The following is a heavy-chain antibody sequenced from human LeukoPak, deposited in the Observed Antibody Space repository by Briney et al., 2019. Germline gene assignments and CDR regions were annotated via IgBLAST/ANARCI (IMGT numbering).Heavy chain of an antibody. D-gene: IGHD2-21*01. CDR3: ASDSGGRRDAFNI. CDR1: GGSFSGYY. CDR2: INHSGST. Sequence: SETLSLTCAVYGGSFSGYYWSWIRQPPGKGLEWIGEINHSGSTNYNPSLKSRVSISVDTSKNQFSLKLTSVTAADTAVYYCASDSGGRRDAFNIWGQGTMVTVSS. V-gene: IGHV4-34*01. J-gene: IGHJ3*02.